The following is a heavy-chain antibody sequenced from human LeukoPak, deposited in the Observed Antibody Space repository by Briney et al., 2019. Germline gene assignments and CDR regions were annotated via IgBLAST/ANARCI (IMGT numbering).Heavy chain of an antibody. Sequence: SQTLSLTCTVSGGSISSGSYYWSWIRQPAGKALEWIGRIYTSGSTDYNPSLKSRVTISVDTSRNQFSLRLTSVTAADTAVYYCVRDQQLTSCGGDCFPANWGQGTLVTVSS. D-gene: IGHD2-21*02. CDR1: GGSISSGSYY. CDR2: IYTSGST. V-gene: IGHV4-61*02. J-gene: IGHJ4*02. CDR3: VRDQQLTSCGGDCFPAN.